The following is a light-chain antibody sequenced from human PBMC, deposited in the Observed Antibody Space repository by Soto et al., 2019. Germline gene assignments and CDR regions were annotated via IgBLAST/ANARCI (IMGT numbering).Light chain of an antibody. V-gene: IGKV3-20*01. CDR1: QSVSSSY. Sequence: EIVLTQSPGTLSLSPGERATLSCRASQSVSSSYLAWYQQKPGQAPRQLIYGESSRATGIPDRFSGSGSGTDFTLTITRLEPEDFAVYYCQHYRTSFGGGTRVEIK. CDR2: GES. CDR3: QHYRTS. J-gene: IGKJ4*01.